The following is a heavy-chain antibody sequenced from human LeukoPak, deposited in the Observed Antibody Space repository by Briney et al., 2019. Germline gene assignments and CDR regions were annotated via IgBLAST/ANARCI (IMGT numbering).Heavy chain of an antibody. CDR1: GGSISNDY. D-gene: IGHD1-1*01. CDR2: IYYTGGT. J-gene: IGHJ5*02. Sequence: NPSETLSLTCTVSGGSISNDYWSWIRQPPGKGLECIGYIYYTGGTNYNPSLKSRVTISVDTSKNQLSPKLSSVTAADSAVYYCARARTGFDLWGQGALVTVSS. CDR3: ARARTGFDL. V-gene: IGHV4-59*01.